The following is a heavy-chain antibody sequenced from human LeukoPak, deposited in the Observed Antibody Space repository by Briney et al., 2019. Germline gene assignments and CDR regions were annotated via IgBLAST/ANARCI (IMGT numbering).Heavy chain of an antibody. D-gene: IGHD6-13*01. J-gene: IGHJ4*02. V-gene: IGHV3-21*01. CDR3: AKRGDSSSWSELDY. Sequence: GGSLRLSCAASGFTFSSYSMNWVRQAPGKGLEWVSSISSSSSYIYYADSVKGRFTISRDNAKNSLYLQMNSLRAEDTAVYYCAKRGDSSSWSELDYWGQGTLVTVSS. CDR1: GFTFSSYS. CDR2: ISSSSSYI.